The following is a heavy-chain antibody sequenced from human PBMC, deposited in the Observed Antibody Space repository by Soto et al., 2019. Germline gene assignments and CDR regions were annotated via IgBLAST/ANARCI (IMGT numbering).Heavy chain of an antibody. D-gene: IGHD3-22*01. V-gene: IGHV3-11*06. CDR1: GFTFSDYY. Sequence: AGSLRPSCAASGFTFSDYYMSWIRQAPGKGLEWVSYISSSSSYTNYADSVKGRVTISRDNAKNALYLQMNSLRAEDTAVYYCATNNNYYDSSDDYWGQGTLVTVSS. J-gene: IGHJ4*02. CDR3: ATNNNYYDSSDDY. CDR2: ISSSSSYT.